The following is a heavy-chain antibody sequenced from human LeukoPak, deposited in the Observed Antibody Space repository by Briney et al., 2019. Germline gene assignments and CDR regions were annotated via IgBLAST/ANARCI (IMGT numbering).Heavy chain of an antibody. D-gene: IGHD3-3*01. V-gene: IGHV1-69*04. Sequence: SVKVSCKASGGTFSSYAISWVRQAPGQGLEWMGRIIPILGIANYAQKFQGRVTITADKSTSTAYMELSSLRSEDTAVYYCARGSTYYDYWSGKNWFDPWGQGTLVTVSS. CDR2: IIPILGIA. CDR3: ARGSTYYDYWSGKNWFDP. J-gene: IGHJ5*02. CDR1: GGTFSSYA.